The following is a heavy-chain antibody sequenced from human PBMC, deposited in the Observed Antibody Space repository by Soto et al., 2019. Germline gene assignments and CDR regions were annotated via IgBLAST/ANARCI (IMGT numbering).Heavy chain of an antibody. V-gene: IGHV4-59*01. D-gene: IGHD3-16*02. CDR2: IYYSEST. CDR1: GGSISSYY. CDR3: ARDKGDYVWGSYRKNWFEP. Sequence: SETLSLPCTVSGGSISSYYWSWIRQPPGKGMEWIGYIYYSESTNYNPSLKSRVTISVDTSKNQFSLKLSSVTAADTAVYYCARDKGDYVWGSYRKNWFEPWGQGTLVTVSS. J-gene: IGHJ5*02.